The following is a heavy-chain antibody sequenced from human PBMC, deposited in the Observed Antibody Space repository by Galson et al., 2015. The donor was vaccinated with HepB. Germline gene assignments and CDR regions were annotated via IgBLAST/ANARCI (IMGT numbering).Heavy chain of an antibody. V-gene: IGHV1-69*13. J-gene: IGHJ6*02. CDR1: GGTFSTYG. D-gene: IGHD3-3*01. CDR3: ASRVTGDNDFWSGSRPTNFYFCVMDV. Sequence: SVKVSCKASGGTFSTYGISWMRQAPGQGLEWMGGIVPIFGTPNYTQKFQDRVTITADESTNTAYMELTSLRSEDTAVYYCASRVTGDNDFWSGSRPTNFYFCVMDVWGQGTTVTVSS. CDR2: IVPIFGTP.